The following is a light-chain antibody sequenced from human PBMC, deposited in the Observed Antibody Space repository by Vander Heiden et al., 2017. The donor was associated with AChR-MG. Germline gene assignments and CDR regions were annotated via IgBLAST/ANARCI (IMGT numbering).Light chain of an antibody. V-gene: IGLV3-1*01. CDR2: QDN. J-gene: IGLJ2*01. CDR3: QAWDSSTVV. Sequence: SYELTQAPSVSVSPGQTARITCSGDRLGDKYACWYQKRSGQSPVLVIYQDNKRPSGIPERFSGSNSGSTATLTISGTQTMDEADYYCQAWDSSTVVFGGGTKLAVL. CDR1: RLGDKY.